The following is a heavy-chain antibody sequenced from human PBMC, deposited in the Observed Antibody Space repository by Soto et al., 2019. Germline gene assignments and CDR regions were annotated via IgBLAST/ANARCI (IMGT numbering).Heavy chain of an antibody. CDR1: GFTFSGYW. V-gene: IGHV3-74*03. D-gene: IGHD2-2*01. Sequence: PGGSLRLSCAASGFTFSGYWMHWVRQAPGKGLEWVSRIKSDGSGTTYADSVKGRFSISRDNAKNTVYLQMDSLRVEDTAVYYCRTYCYDWFDPWGQGTLVTVSS. J-gene: IGHJ5*02. CDR2: IKSDGSGT. CDR3: RTYCYDWFDP.